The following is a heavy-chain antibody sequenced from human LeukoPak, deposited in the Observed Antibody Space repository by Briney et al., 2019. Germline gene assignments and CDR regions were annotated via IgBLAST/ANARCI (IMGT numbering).Heavy chain of an antibody. CDR3: AGGRYCSGGSCYYY. V-gene: IGHV4-34*01. J-gene: IGHJ4*02. D-gene: IGHD2-15*01. Sequence: SETLSLTCTVYGESFSGYYWTWIRQPPGKGLEWIGEISQSGSTNYNPSLKSRVTMSVDTSKKQFSLKLNSVTAADTAVYYCAGGRYCSGGSCYYYWGQGTLVTVSS. CDR1: GESFSGYY. CDR2: ISQSGST.